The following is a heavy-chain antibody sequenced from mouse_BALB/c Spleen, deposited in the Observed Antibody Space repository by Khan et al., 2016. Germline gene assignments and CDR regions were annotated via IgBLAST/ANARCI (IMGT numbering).Heavy chain of an antibody. V-gene: IGHV14-3*02. CDR2: IDPANGNT. J-gene: IGHJ2*01. CDR1: GFNIKDTY. Sequence: VRLQQSGAELVKPGASVKLSCTASGFNIKDTYMHWVKQRPEQGLEWIGRIDPANGNTKYDPKFQGKATITADTSSNTAYLQLSSLTSEDAAVCYCARGNYDDDGDYWGQGTTLTVSS. CDR3: ARGNYDDDGDY. D-gene: IGHD2-4*01.